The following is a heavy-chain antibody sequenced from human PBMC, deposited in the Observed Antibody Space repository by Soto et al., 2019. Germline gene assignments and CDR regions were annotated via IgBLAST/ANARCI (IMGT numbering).Heavy chain of an antibody. CDR2: IYWDDDK. CDR1: GFSLRTSRVG. J-gene: IGHJ4*02. D-gene: IGHD2-21*02. V-gene: IGHV2-5*02. Sequence: QITLKESGPTLVKPTQTLTLTCTFSGFSLRTSRVGVGWIRQPPGKALEWLALIYWDDDKRYSPSLKSRLTLPKDTSKNQVVLTMTYLAPVDTATFYCAHRKTYFGVVSYSGFDYRGQGTLATVS. CDR3: AHRKTYFGVVSYSGFDY.